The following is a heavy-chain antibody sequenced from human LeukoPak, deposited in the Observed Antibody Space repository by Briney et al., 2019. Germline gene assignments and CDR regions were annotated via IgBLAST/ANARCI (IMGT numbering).Heavy chain of an antibody. Sequence: GGSLRLSCAASGFTFSNYAMSWVRQTPTKGLEWVSTIIGSGDSTYYVDSVKGRFTISRDNSKNTLYLQMNSLRVEDTAIYYCVRSWLLVAATRPTDYWGQGTLVTVSS. J-gene: IGHJ4*02. V-gene: IGHV3-23*01. CDR3: VRSWLLVAATRPTDY. D-gene: IGHD1-26*01. CDR2: IIGSGDST. CDR1: GFTFSNYA.